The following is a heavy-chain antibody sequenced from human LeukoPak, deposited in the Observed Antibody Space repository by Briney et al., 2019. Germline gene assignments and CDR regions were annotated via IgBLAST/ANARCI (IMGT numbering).Heavy chain of an antibody. CDR2: ISAYNGKT. CDR1: GYTFTSYG. J-gene: IGHJ4*02. Sequence: ASVKVSCKASGYTFTSYGISWVRQAPGQGLEWIGWISAYNGKTKYGERFQGRVTMTTDTSTSTGYMELRSLTSDDTAVYYCARDLTAIAGVPGDYFDHWGQGTLVTISS. D-gene: IGHD6-13*01. CDR3: ARDLTAIAGVPGDYFDH. V-gene: IGHV1-18*01.